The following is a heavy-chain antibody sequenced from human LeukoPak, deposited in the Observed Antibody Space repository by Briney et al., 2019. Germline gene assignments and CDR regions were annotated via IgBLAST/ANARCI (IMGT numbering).Heavy chain of an antibody. J-gene: IGHJ2*01. CDR1: GFTFDDYA. V-gene: IGHV3-9*01. Sequence: QPGRSLRLSCAASGFTFDDYAMHWVRQAPGKGLEWVSGISYNSDTIAYADSVKGRFTISRDNAKNSLYLQMNSLRAEDTALYYCAKDYCGGDCYSGWYFDLWGRGTLVTVS. D-gene: IGHD2-21*02. CDR3: AKDYCGGDCYSGWYFDL. CDR2: ISYNSDTI.